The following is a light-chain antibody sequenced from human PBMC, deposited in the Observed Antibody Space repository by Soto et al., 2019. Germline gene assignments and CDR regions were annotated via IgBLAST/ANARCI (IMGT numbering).Light chain of an antibody. Sequence: QSVLTQPPSASGTPGQRVTLSCSTSSSNIGGNTVNWYQQVPGTAPKLLIYSYDQRPSGVPDRFSGSKSGTSASLAISGLQSEDEADYYCAAWDASLNGYVFGTGTKLTVL. CDR2: SYD. CDR1: SSNIGGNT. V-gene: IGLV1-44*01. CDR3: AAWDASLNGYV. J-gene: IGLJ1*01.